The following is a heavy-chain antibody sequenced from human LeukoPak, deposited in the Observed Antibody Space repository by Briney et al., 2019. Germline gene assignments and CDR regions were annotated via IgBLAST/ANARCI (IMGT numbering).Heavy chain of an antibody. CDR1: GFTFSNYW. Sequence: SGGSLTLSCAASGFTFSNYWMHWVRQAPGKGLVWVSRINGDGISTGYADSVKGRFTVSRDNAKKTLYLQMNSLRAEDTAVYYCARDVGNFDYWGQGTLVTVSS. CDR3: ARDVGNFDY. CDR2: INGDGIST. V-gene: IGHV3-74*01. J-gene: IGHJ4*02.